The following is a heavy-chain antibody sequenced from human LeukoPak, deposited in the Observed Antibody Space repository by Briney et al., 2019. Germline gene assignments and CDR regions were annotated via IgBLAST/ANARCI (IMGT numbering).Heavy chain of an antibody. V-gene: IGHV3-74*01. CDR3: SRDTSDDAFDI. CDR1: GLPFSSYW. CDR2: INSDGSTT. Sequence: QAGGSLRLSCVASGLPFSSYWMHSVRQAPGKGLVWVSRINSDGSTTSYADSVKGRFTISRDNAKNTLYLQMTSLRAEDTAVYYSSRDTSDDAFDIWGQGTMVTVSS. J-gene: IGHJ3*02.